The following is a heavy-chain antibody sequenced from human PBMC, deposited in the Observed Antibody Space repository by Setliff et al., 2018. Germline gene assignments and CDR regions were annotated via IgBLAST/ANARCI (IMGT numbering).Heavy chain of an antibody. Sequence: SETLSLTCTVSGGSISSYYWSWIRQPAGKGLEWIGHIYICGSANYNPSLKSRVTMSIDTSKNQFSLKLNSVTAADMAVYYCAREQWLDPPGYYYMDVWAKGTTVTVSS. CDR3: AREQWLDPPGYYYMDV. V-gene: IGHV4-4*07. CDR2: IYICGSA. CDR1: GGSISSYY. J-gene: IGHJ6*03. D-gene: IGHD6-19*01.